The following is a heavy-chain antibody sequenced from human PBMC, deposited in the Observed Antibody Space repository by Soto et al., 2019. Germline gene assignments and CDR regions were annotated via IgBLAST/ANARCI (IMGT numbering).Heavy chain of an antibody. J-gene: IGHJ1*01. CDR3: ARDPSLTYCSGGSCYFPPEYFQH. CDR2: ISANNGNT. V-gene: IGHV1-18*01. D-gene: IGHD2-15*01. Sequence: ASVKVSCKASGHIFTTYGVTWVRQAPGQGLEWMGWISANNGNTNYAQKFQGRVTMTTDTSTSTAYMELRSLRSDDTAVYYCARDPSLTYCSGGSCYFPPEYFQHWGQGTLVTVSS. CDR1: GHIFTTYG.